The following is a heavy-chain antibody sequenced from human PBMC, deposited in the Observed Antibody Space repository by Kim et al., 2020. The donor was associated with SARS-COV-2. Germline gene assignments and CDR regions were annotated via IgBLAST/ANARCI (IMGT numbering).Heavy chain of an antibody. J-gene: IGHJ4*01. D-gene: IGHD3-16*02. V-gene: IGHV4-34*01. CDR1: GGSFSGYY. CDR2: INHSGST. Sequence: SETLSLTCAVYGGSFSGYYWSWIRQPPGKGLEWIGEINHSGSTNYNPSLKSRVTISVDTSKNQFSLKLSSVTAADTAVYYCARAGSDYVWGSYRYFDYWG. CDR3: ARAGSDYVWGSYRYFDY.